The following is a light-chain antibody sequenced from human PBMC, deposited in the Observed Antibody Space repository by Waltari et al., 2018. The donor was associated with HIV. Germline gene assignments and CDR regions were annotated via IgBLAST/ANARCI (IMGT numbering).Light chain of an antibody. CDR2: GNS. CDR3: QSYDSSLSGFYV. CDR1: SSNIGAGYD. V-gene: IGLV1-40*01. Sequence: QSVLTQPPSVSGAPGQRVTLSCTGSSSNIGAGYDVHWYQQLPGTAPKPPTYGNSNRPSGVPDPFSASKSGTSASLAITGLQAEDEADYYCQSYDSSLSGFYVFGTGTKVTVL. J-gene: IGLJ1*01.